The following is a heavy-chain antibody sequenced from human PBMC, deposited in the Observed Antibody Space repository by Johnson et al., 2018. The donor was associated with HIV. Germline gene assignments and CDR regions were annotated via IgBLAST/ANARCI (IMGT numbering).Heavy chain of an antibody. Sequence: QVQLVESGGGLVKPGGSLRLSCAASGFTLSDFYMSWIRQAPGKGPEWLSYISARGSNIYYVDSVKGRFTISRDNTKNTLSLQMNSLRAEDTAVYDCARASPNYYDSSGYFPLDAFDIWGQGTMVTVSS. CDR1: GFTLSDFY. J-gene: IGHJ3*02. D-gene: IGHD3-22*01. CDR2: ISARGSNI. V-gene: IGHV3-11*04. CDR3: ARASPNYYDSSGYFPLDAFDI.